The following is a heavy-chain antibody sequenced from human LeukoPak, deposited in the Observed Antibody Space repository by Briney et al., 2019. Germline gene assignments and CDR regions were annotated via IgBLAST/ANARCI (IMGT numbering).Heavy chain of an antibody. CDR3: ARNWGGLRI. D-gene: IGHD7-27*01. CDR1: GFTFNSYD. CDR2: ISPSGCVM. J-gene: IGHJ3*02. Sequence: PGGSLRLSCAACGFTFNSYDMVWVRQAPGKGLEWVSYISPSGCVMSYSDSVKGRFTVSRDNAKNLMYLQMSSLRAEDTAVYYCARNWGGLRIWGQGTMVTVSS. V-gene: IGHV3-48*03.